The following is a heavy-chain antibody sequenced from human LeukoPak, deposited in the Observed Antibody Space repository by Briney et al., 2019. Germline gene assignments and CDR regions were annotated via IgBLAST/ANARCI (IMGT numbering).Heavy chain of an antibody. CDR2: INHSGST. CDR1: GGSFSGYY. J-gene: IGHJ4*02. CDR3: ARGRRDILTGYYNQKFDY. V-gene: IGHV4-34*01. D-gene: IGHD3-9*01. Sequence: SETLSLTCAVYGGSFSGYYWSWIRQPPGKGLEWIGEINHSGSTNYNPSLKSRVTISVDTSKNQFSLKLSSVTAADTAVYYCARGRRDILTGYYNQKFDYWGQGTLVTVSS.